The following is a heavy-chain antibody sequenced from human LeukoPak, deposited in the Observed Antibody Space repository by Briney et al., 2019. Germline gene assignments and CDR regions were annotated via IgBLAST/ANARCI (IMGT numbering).Heavy chain of an antibody. Sequence: GGSLRLSCAASGFTFSSYSMNWVRQAPGKGLEWVSYISLSGTTIYYADSVKGRFTISRDDAKNSLYLQMNSLRDEDTAVYYCARVSGWPWDYWGQGTLVTVSS. V-gene: IGHV3-48*02. CDR3: ARVSGWPWDY. J-gene: IGHJ4*02. CDR2: ISLSGTTI. D-gene: IGHD2-15*01. CDR1: GFTFSSYS.